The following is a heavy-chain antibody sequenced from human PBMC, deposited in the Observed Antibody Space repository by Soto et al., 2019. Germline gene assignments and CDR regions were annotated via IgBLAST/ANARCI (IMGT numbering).Heavy chain of an antibody. J-gene: IGHJ4*02. CDR2: ISNSGSTI. Sequence: SGGSLRLSCAASGFTFSDYYMSWIRQAPGKGLEWVSYISNSGSTINYADSVKGRFTISRDNAKNSLYLQMNSLRAEDTAVYYCARGQYYYDSSGYPGYWGQGTLVTVSS. D-gene: IGHD3-22*01. CDR1: GFTFSDYY. V-gene: IGHV3-11*01. CDR3: ARGQYYYDSSGYPGY.